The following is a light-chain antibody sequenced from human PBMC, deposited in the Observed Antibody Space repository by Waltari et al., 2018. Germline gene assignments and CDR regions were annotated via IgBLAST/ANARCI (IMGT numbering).Light chain of an antibody. CDR2: WAS. J-gene: IGKJ4*01. Sequence: DIVMTQSPDSLAVSLCDRATINCKSSQSVLFSLNNKNYLAWYQQKPGQPPKLLIYWASTRESGVPDRVSGSESGTDFNLTISSLQAEDVAVYYCQQYCTTPLTFGGGTKVEIK. CDR3: QQYCTTPLT. V-gene: IGKV4-1*01. CDR1: QSVLFSLNNKNY.